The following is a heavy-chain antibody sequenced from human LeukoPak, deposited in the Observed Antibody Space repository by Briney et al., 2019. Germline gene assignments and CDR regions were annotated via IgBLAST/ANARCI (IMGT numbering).Heavy chain of an antibody. CDR2: IYHSGST. Sequence: SETLSLTCTVSGDSISGYYWSWIRQPPGKGLEWIGYIYHSGSTKNNPSLKSRVTISVDTSKNQFSLKLSSVTAADTAVYYCVAQMTTATGGAFDIWGQGTIVTVSS. CDR1: GDSISGYY. J-gene: IGHJ3*02. CDR3: VAQMTTATGGAFDI. V-gene: IGHV4-59*03. D-gene: IGHD1-1*01.